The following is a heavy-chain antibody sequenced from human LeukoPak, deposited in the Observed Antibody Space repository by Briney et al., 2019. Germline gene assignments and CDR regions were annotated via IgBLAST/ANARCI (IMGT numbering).Heavy chain of an antibody. CDR1: GFTFSLYA. D-gene: IGHD1-7*01. CDR3: ARDTGTTPGYYLDY. V-gene: IGHV3-23*01. Sequence: PGRSLRLSCEVSGFTFSLYAMTWVRQAPGKGLEWLSGISGSGGSTSYADSVKGRFTISRDNSKNTLSLQMNSLRAEDTAIYYCARDTGTTPGYYLDYWGQGALVTVSS. J-gene: IGHJ4*02. CDR2: ISGSGGST.